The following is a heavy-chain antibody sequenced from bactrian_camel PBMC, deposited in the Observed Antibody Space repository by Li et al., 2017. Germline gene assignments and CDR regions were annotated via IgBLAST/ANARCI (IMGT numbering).Heavy chain of an antibody. D-gene: IGHD3*01. Sequence: DVQLVESGGGSVQAGGSLKLSCVASGFTFSSCGMAWNHQAPGKERELVSTISKDGTTAYADSVKGRFTISRDSDKQTVYLQMNSMKPEDTAMYYCAATSERCDNLTWIRWAHWGQGTQVTVS. CDR1: GFTFSSCG. V-gene: IGHV3S67*01. CDR2: ISKDGTT. CDR3: AATSERCDNLTWIRWAH. J-gene: IGHJ4*01.